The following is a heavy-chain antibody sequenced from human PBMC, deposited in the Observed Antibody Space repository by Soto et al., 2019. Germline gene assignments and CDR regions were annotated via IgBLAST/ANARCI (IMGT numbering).Heavy chain of an antibody. V-gene: IGHV3-74*01. CDR3: ARESRSGGWSDAFDI. D-gene: IGHD2-15*01. Sequence: PGGSLRLSCAASGFTFSSYWMHWVRQAPGKGLVWVSRINSDGSSTSYADSVKGRFTISRDNAKNTLYLQMNSLRAEDTAVYYCARESRSGGWSDAFDISGQGTMVTVSS. CDR1: GFTFSSYW. CDR2: INSDGSST. J-gene: IGHJ3*02.